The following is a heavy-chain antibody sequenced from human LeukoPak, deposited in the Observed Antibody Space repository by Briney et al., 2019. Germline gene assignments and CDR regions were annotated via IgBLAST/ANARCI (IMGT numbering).Heavy chain of an antibody. J-gene: IGHJ4*02. D-gene: IGHD6-13*01. CDR3: ARGVRNLLVSDF. CDR1: GYTFTSYD. V-gene: IGHV1-8*01. Sequence: PQASVKVSCKASGYTFTSYDINWVRQATGQGLEWMGWMNPNSGNTGYAQKFQGRVTMTRDSSISTAYMELSSLRSEDTAVYYCARGVRNLLVSDFWGQGTLVTVSS. CDR2: MNPNSGNT.